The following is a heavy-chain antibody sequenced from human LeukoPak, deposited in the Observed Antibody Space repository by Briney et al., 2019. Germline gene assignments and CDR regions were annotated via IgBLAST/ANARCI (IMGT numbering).Heavy chain of an antibody. CDR3: ARLTAYPYFDY. V-gene: IGHV1-69*06. Sequence: SVKVSCKASEGTFSSYAISWVRQAPGQGLEWMGGIIPIFGTANYAQKFQGRVTITADKSTSTAYMELRSLRSDDTAVYYCARLTAYPYFDYWGQGTLVTVSS. CDR1: EGTFSSYA. CDR2: IIPIFGTA. D-gene: IGHD3-16*01. J-gene: IGHJ4*02.